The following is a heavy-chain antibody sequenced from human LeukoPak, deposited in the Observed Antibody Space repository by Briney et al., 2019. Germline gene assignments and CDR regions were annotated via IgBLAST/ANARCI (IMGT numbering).Heavy chain of an antibody. J-gene: IGHJ4*02. CDR2: INHNAEMI. CDR3: ARDHDWAFDL. Sequence: VEPGGSLRLSCEGSGFPFGSYVMSWVRQAPGKGLEGIAYINHNAEMIFYPYFVKGRFTISRDNPKKSLYLQMNALRYEDTAIYYCARDHDWAFDLWGQGTLVTVSS. CDR1: GFPFGSYV. V-gene: IGHV3-48*02. D-gene: IGHD3-9*01.